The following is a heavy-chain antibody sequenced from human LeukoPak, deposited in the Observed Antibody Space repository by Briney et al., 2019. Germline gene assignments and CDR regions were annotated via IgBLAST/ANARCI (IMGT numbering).Heavy chain of an antibody. J-gene: IGHJ4*02. D-gene: IGHD3-10*01. Sequence: PGGSLRLSCAASGFTFSSYGMHWVRQAPGKGLEWVAVISYDGSNKYCADSVKGRFTISRDNSKNTLYLQMNSLRAEDTAVYYCARGVLLAACSPGYFDYWGQGTLVTVSS. V-gene: IGHV3-30*03. CDR1: GFTFSSYG. CDR3: ARGVLLAACSPGYFDY. CDR2: ISYDGSNK.